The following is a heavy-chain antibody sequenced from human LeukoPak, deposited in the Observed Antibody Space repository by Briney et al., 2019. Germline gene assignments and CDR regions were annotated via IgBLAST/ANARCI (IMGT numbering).Heavy chain of an antibody. CDR1: GYTFTGYY. CDR3: ARGPSGGSCYLRL. V-gene: IGHV1-2*02. D-gene: IGHD2-15*01. Sequence: ASVKVSCKASGYTFTGYYMHWVRQAPGQGLEWMGWINPNSGGTNYAQKFQGRVTITRDTSISTAYMELSRLRSDDTAVYYCARGPSGGSCYLRLWGQGTLVTVSS. J-gene: IGHJ4*02. CDR2: INPNSGGT.